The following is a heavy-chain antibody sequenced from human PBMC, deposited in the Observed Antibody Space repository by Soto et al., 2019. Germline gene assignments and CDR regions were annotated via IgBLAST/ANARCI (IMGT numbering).Heavy chain of an antibody. J-gene: IGHJ4*02. V-gene: IGHV1-69*06. Sequence: QVQLVQSGAEVKKPGSSVTVSCKASGGTFSSYAINWVRQAPGQGLEWMGGIVPMFGTSKYAQKFQGRVTITADTSTNIAYMELRSLRSEDTAVYYCNRGSEYDFWSGYLWGQGTLVSVSS. CDR1: GGTFSSYA. D-gene: IGHD3-3*01. CDR2: IVPMFGTS. CDR3: NRGSEYDFWSGYL.